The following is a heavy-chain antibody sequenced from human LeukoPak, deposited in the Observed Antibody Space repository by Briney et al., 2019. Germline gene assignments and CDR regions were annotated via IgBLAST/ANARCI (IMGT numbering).Heavy chain of an antibody. D-gene: IGHD4-17*01. CDR1: GFTFSSYG. Sequence: GGPLRLSCAAPGFTFSSYGRHWFRKAPAKGLEGVAFIRYDGSNKYYADSVKGRFTISRDNSKNTLYLQMNSLRAEDTAVYYCAKDLDYGVGFDYWGQGTLVTVSS. CDR3: AKDLDYGVGFDY. J-gene: IGHJ4*02. V-gene: IGHV3-30*02. CDR2: IRYDGSNK.